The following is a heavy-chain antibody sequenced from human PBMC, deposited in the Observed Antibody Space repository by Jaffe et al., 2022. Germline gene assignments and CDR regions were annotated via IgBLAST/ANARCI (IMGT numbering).Heavy chain of an antibody. V-gene: IGHV3-43D*04. D-gene: IGHD6-13*01. J-gene: IGHJ3*02. Sequence: EVQLVESGGLVVQPGGSLRLSCAASGFTFNDHSMHWVRQAPGKGLEWVSLISWDGGDTYYADSVKGRFTISRDNSKKSLYLQMNSLRAEDTALYHCVKDIGRVSYSDSWYDAFDMWGQGTMVIVSA. CDR3: VKDIGRVSYSDSWYDAFDM. CDR2: ISWDGGDT. CDR1: GFTFNDHS.